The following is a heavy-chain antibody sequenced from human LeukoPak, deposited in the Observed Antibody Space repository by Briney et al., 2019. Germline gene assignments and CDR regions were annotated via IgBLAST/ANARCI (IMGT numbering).Heavy chain of an antibody. CDR3: ARRYYGSSGNRYHFDN. D-gene: IGHD3-22*01. J-gene: IGHJ4*02. Sequence: GESLKISCKGSGYTFTSYWIGWVRQMPGKGLEWMGIIDPGDSETGYSPSFQGQVTISADKSISTAYLQWSSLKASDTAMYYCARRYYGSSGNRYHFDNWGQGTLVTVSS. CDR1: GYTFTSYW. V-gene: IGHV5-51*01. CDR2: IDPGDSET.